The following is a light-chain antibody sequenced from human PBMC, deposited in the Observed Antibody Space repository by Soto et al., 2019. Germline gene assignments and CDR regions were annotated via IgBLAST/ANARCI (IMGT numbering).Light chain of an antibody. V-gene: IGKV3-15*01. CDR3: QQYHNWPVT. Sequence: EIVMTQSPATLSVSPGERATLSCRASQSVSSNLAWYQQKPGQAPRLLIYDASTRATGIPARFSGSGSGTEFTLTISSLQSEDFAVYYCQQYHNWPVTFGPATKVDIK. J-gene: IGKJ3*01. CDR2: DAS. CDR1: QSVSSN.